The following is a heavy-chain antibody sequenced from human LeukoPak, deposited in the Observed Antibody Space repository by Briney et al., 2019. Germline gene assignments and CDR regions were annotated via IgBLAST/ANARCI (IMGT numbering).Heavy chain of an antibody. CDR2: IIPIFGTA. CDR3: ATCARNFYCYRFDY. CDR1: GYTFTSYY. J-gene: IGHJ4*02. Sequence: SVKVSCKASGYTFTSYYMHWVRQAPGQGLEWMGGIIPIFGTANYAQKFQGRVTITADESTSTAYMELSSLRSEDTAVYYCATCARNFYCYRFDYWGQGTLVTVSS. V-gene: IGHV1-69*13. D-gene: IGHD2-2*02.